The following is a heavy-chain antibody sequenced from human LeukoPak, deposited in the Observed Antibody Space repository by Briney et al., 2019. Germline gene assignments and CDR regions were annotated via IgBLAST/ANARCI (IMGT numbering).Heavy chain of an antibody. V-gene: IGHV3-48*01. Sequence: PGGSLRLSCAASGFTFIMFGMNWVRQAPGKGPEWVSYISGSSGIIYYADSVQGRFTISRDNAENSVLLQMNSLRADDTAVYYCARTYDFGRGPPGDAFDNWGQGTLVSVPS. CDR3: ARTYDFGRGPPGDAFDN. J-gene: IGHJ3*02. D-gene: IGHD3-3*01. CDR1: GFTFIMFG. CDR2: ISGSSGII.